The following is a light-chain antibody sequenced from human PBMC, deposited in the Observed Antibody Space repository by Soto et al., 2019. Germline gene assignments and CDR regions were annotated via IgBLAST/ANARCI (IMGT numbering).Light chain of an antibody. CDR3: QQSYSSPQTLGNGTKLYT. V-gene: IGKV1-39*01. CDR1: EGVSAY. Sequence: DIQMTQSPSSLYASVGDRVTITCRASEGVSAYLLWYQQTQGPAPILLIYSASNLVSRVPSRFRGGGSVTNFTLTISTLQPEAFAPYDDQQSYSSPQTLGNGTKLYT. J-gene: IGKJ2*01. CDR2: SAS.